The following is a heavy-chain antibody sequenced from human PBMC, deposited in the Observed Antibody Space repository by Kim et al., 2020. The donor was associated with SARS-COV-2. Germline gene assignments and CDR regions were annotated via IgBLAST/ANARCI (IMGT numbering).Heavy chain of an antibody. D-gene: IGHD3-3*01. CDR2: IYYSGST. J-gene: IGHJ5*02. CDR1: GGSISSSSYY. CDR3: ARHYPHFSPYYDFWSGWESQFDP. V-gene: IGHV4-39*01. Sequence: SETLSLTCTVSGGSISSSSYYWGWIRQPPGKGLEWIGSIYYSGSTYYNPSLKSRVTISVDTSKNQFSLKLSSVTAADTAVYYCARHYPHFSPYYDFWSGWESQFDPWGQGTLVTVSS.